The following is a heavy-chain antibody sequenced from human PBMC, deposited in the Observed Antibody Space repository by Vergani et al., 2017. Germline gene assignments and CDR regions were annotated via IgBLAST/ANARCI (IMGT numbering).Heavy chain of an antibody. CDR2: ISAYNGLT. CDR1: GYTFTSYG. D-gene: IGHD2-21*01. Sequence: QVQLMQSGAEVKKPGASMKVSCKASGYTFTSYGISWVRQAPGQGLEWMGWISAYNGLTNYAQKLQGRVSMTTDTSTRTAYMELRSLRSDDTAVYYCARGNCGVNCPKYNWLAPWGRGSLVTVSS. V-gene: IGHV1-18*01. CDR3: ARGNCGVNCPKYNWLAP. J-gene: IGHJ5*02.